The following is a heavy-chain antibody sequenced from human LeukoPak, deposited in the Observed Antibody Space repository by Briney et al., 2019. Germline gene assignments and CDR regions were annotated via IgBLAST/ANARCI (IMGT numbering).Heavy chain of an antibody. D-gene: IGHD6-19*01. V-gene: IGHV4-39*07. J-gene: IGHJ5*02. Sequence: PSETLSLTCTVSGGSISSSTYYWGWIRQPPGKGLEWIGEINHSGSTNYNPSLKSRVTISVDTSKNQFSLKLSSVTAADTAVYYCARGRGYSSGWFKPWGQGTLVTVSS. CDR1: GGSISSSTYY. CDR2: INHSGST. CDR3: ARGRGYSSGWFKP.